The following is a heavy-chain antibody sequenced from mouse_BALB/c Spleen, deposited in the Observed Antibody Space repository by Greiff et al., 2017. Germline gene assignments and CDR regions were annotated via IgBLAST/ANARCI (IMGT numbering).Heavy chain of an antibody. CDR1: GFTFSSYA. D-gene: IGHD2-1*01. Sequence: EVLLVESGGGLVKPGGSLKLSCAASGFTFSSYAMSWVRQTPEKRLEWVASISSGGSTYYPDSVKGRFTISRDNARNILYLQMSSLRSEDTAMYYCARYGNYEYYYAMDCWGQGTSVTGS. J-gene: IGHJ4*01. CDR3: ARYGNYEYYYAMDC. CDR2: ISSGGST. V-gene: IGHV5-6-5*01.